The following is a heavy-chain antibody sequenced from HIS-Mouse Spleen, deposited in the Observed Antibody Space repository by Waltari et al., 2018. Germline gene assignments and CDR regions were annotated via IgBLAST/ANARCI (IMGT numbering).Heavy chain of an antibody. Sequence: QLQLQESGPGLVKPSETLSLTCTVSGGSISSSSYYWGWIRQPPGKGLGWIGRIYYSWSTYYNPSLNSRVTISVDTAKNQFSLTLSSVTAADTAVYYCAREIPYSSSWYDWYFDLWGRGTLVTVSS. CDR1: GGSISSSSYY. D-gene: IGHD6-13*01. V-gene: IGHV4-39*07. CDR2: IYYSWST. J-gene: IGHJ2*01. CDR3: AREIPYSSSWYDWYFDL.